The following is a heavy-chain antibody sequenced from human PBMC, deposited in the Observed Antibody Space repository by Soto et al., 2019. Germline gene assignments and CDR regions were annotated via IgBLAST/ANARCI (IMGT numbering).Heavy chain of an antibody. D-gene: IGHD6-25*01. CDR2: IYHSGST. CDR3: ARGSGDYYYGMDV. J-gene: IGHJ6*02. Sequence: SETLSLTCAVSGGSISSSNWWSWVRQPPGKGLEWIGEIYHSGSTNYNPSLKSRVTISVDKSKNQFSLTLSSVTAAETAVYYCARGSGDYYYGMDVWGQGTTVTVSS. V-gene: IGHV4-4*02. CDR1: GGSISSSNW.